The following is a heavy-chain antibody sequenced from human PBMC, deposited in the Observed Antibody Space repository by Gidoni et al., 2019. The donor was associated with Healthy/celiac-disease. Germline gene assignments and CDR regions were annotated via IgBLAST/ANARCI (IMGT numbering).Heavy chain of an antibody. V-gene: IGHV3-7*01. CDR1: GFTFSSYW. CDR2: IQQDGSGK. CDR3: ARDALEGSGCDY. J-gene: IGHJ4*02. D-gene: IGHD6-19*01. Sequence: EVQLVESGGGLVQPGGSLRRSWAAAGFTFSSYWMSWVRQAPGKGLEWVANIQQDGSGKYYLDSVKGRFTISRDNAKNSLYLQMNSLRAEDTAVYYCARDALEGSGCDYWGQGTLVTVSS.